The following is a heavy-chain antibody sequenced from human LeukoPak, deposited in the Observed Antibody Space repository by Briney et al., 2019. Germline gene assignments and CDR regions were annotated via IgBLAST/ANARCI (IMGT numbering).Heavy chain of an antibody. Sequence: SETLSLTCTVSGGSISSYYWSWIRQPAGKGLEWIGRIYTSGSTNYNPSLKSRVTMSVDTSKNQFSLKLSSVTAADTAVYYCAREAVLRANSFSDYWGQGTLVTVSS. J-gene: IGHJ4*02. V-gene: IGHV4-4*07. CDR1: GGSISSYY. CDR2: IYTSGST. CDR3: AREAVLRANSFSDY. D-gene: IGHD3-10*01.